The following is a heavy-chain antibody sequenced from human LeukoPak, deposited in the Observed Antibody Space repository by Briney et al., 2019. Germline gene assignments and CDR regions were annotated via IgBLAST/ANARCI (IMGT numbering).Heavy chain of an antibody. CDR3: ARGVRRIKKPYYFDY. D-gene: IGHD3-10*01. V-gene: IGHV4-34*01. J-gene: IGHJ4*02. CDR2: INHSGST. Sequence: SETLSLTCAVYGGSLSGYYWSWIRQPPGKGLEWIGEINHSGSTNYNPSLKSRVTISVDTSKNQFSLKLSSVTAADTAVYYCARGVRRIKKPYYFDYWGQGTLVTVSS. CDR1: GGSLSGYY.